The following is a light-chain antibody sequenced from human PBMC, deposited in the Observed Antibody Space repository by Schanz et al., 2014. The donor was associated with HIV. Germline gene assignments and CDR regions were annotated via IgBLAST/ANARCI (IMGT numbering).Light chain of an antibody. CDR2: GAS. J-gene: IGKJ4*01. Sequence: EIVLTQSPATLSVSPGERATLSCRASQSVSSNLAWYQQKPGQAPRLLIYGASNRATGIPDRFSGSGSGPDFTLTISRLAPEDSALYYCQQYGRSPLTFGGGTKVEI. V-gene: IGKV3-20*01. CDR3: QQYGRSPLT. CDR1: QSVSSN.